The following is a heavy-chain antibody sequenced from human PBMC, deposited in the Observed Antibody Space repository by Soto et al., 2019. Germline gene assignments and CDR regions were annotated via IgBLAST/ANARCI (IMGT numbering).Heavy chain of an antibody. CDR1: GGTFSNYA. D-gene: IGHD6-19*01. CDR2: IVPIFGTT. Sequence: QVQLVQSGAEVKKPGSSVKVSCKVSGGTFSNYAIDWVRLAPGHGLEWMGGIVPIFGTTYYTQKFQGRATIIADDSTTTAYLEMNSLRSEDTAIYYCARVEAVAGLYNYHGLDVWGQGTAVTVSS. J-gene: IGHJ6*02. V-gene: IGHV1-69*12. CDR3: ARVEAVAGLYNYHGLDV.